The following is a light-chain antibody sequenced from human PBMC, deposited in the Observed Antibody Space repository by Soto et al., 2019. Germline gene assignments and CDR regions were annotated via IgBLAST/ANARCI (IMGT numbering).Light chain of an antibody. CDR3: ATWDDSLSGVV. J-gene: IGLJ2*01. CDR1: SSNIGINY. CDR2: RNN. Sequence: QSVPTQPPSASGTPGQRVTISCSGSSSNIGINYVYWYQQLPGTAPKLLIYRNNQRPSGVPDRFSGSKSGTSASLAISGLRSEDEADYYCATWDDSLSGVVFGGGTKVTVL. V-gene: IGLV1-47*01.